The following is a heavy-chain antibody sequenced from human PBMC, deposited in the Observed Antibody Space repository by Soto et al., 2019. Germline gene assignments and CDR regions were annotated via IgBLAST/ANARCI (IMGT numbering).Heavy chain of an antibody. J-gene: IGHJ5*02. CDR2: IYYSGST. Sequence: SETLSLTCTVSGGSFSSGDYYWSWIRQHPGKGLEWIGYIYYSGSTYYNPSLRSRVTISVDTSTKQFSLKLTSVTAADTALYYCAREFVYGAYGGWFDPWGQGTQVTVSS. CDR1: GGSFSSGDYY. CDR3: AREFVYGAYGGWFDP. D-gene: IGHD4-17*01. V-gene: IGHV4-31*03.